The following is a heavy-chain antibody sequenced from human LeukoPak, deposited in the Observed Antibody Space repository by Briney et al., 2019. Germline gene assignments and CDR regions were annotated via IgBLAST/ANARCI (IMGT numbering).Heavy chain of an antibody. V-gene: IGHV1-2*02. Sequence: ASVKVSCKASGYTFTGYYMHWVRQAPGQGLEWMGWINPNSGGTNYAQKLQGRVTMTRDTSISTAYMELSRLRSDDTAVYYCARDPRFCSGGSCYSPYYYYYYGMDVWGQGTTVTVSS. D-gene: IGHD2-15*01. CDR2: INPNSGGT. CDR3: ARDPRFCSGGSCYSPYYYYYYGMDV. CDR1: GYTFTGYY. J-gene: IGHJ6*02.